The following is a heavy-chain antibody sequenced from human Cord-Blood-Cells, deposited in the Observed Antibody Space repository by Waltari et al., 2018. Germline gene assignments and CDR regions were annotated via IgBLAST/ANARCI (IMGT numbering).Heavy chain of an antibody. CDR1: GGSISSYS. V-gene: IGHV4-4*07. CDR2: IQTRGRT. Sequence: HVQLQESGPGLVKPSETLSLTCPVSGGSISSYSWSWIRRAAGKGLEWIGRIQTRGRTNYHPALKSRFTMSVDTSKNQFSLKLSSVTAADTAVYYCATIFGVGRDYFDYWGQGTLVTVSS. CDR3: ATIFGVGRDYFDY. D-gene: IGHD3-3*01. J-gene: IGHJ4*02.